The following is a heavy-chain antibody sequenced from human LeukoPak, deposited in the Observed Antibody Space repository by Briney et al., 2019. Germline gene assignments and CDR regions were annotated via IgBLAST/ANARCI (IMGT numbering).Heavy chain of an antibody. D-gene: IGHD6-19*01. CDR1: GGSFSGYY. V-gene: IGHV4-34*01. CDR3: ARSSYSSGWQSKTAEYFQH. Sequence: SETLSLTCAVYGGSFSGYYWSWIRQPPGKGLEWIGEINHSGSTNYNPSLKSRVTISVDTSKNQFSLKLGSVTAADTAVYYCARSSYSSGWQSKTAEYFQHWGQGTLVTVSS. J-gene: IGHJ1*01. CDR2: INHSGST.